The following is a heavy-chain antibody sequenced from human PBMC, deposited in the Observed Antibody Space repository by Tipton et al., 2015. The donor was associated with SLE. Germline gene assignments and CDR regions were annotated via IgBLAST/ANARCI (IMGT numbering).Heavy chain of an antibody. Sequence: GLVKPSETLSLSCTVSGGSMSTYYWSWIRQPPGKGLEWIGYITYRGSTNYNPSLSSRVSISVDTSKNQVSLKVNSVTAADTALYYCARDGVRKGWWFFDLWGRGTLVTVSS. D-gene: IGHD3-16*01. J-gene: IGHJ2*01. CDR3: ARDGVRKGWWFFDL. CDR2: ITYRGST. V-gene: IGHV4-59*12. CDR1: GGSMSTYY.